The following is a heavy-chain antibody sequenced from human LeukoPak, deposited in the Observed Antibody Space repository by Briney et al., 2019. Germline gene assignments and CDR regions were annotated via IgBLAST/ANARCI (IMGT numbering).Heavy chain of an antibody. V-gene: IGHV4-34*01. Sequence: SETLSLTCAVHGGSFSGYYWSWIRQPPGKGLEWIGSSYYSGLTYYNPSLKSRVTISVDTSKNQFSLKLSSVTAADTAVYYCARDRYPFDYWGQGTLVTVSS. CDR1: GGSFSGYY. CDR3: ARDRYPFDY. D-gene: IGHD1-1*01. J-gene: IGHJ4*02. CDR2: SYYSGLT.